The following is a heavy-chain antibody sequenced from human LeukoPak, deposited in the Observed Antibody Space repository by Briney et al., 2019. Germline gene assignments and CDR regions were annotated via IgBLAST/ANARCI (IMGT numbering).Heavy chain of an antibody. CDR3: ARGVAAGTSP. J-gene: IGHJ5*02. CDR1: GGSISSSSYY. Sequence: SETLSLTCTVSGGSISSSSYYWGWIRQPPGKGLEWIGSIYYSGSTYYNPSLKSRVTISVDTSKNQFSLKLSSVTAADTAVYYCARGVAAGTSPWGQGTLVTVSS. V-gene: IGHV4-39*07. CDR2: IYYSGST. D-gene: IGHD6-13*01.